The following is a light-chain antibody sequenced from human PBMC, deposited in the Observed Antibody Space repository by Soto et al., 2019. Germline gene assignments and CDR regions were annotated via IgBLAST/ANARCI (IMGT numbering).Light chain of an antibody. J-gene: IGKJ4*01. V-gene: IGKV1-8*01. CDR2: AAS. CDR1: QGISSY. Sequence: AIRMTQSPSSLSASTGDRVTITCRASQGISSYLAWYQQKPGKAPKLLIYAASTLQSGVPSRFSGSGSGTDFTLTISCLQSEDFVTYYCQQYYSYLALTFGGGTKVEIK. CDR3: QQYYSYLALT.